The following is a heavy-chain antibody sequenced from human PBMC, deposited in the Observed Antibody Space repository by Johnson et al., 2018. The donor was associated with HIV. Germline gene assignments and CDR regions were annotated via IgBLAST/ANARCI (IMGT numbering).Heavy chain of an antibody. CDR1: GFTFSSYA. CDR2: ISYDGSNK. Sequence: QVQLVESGGGLVKPGGSLRLSCAASGFTFSSYAMHWVSQAPGKGLEWVAVISYDGSNKYYADSVKGRFTISRDNSKNTLYLQMNSLRAEDTAVYYCAREQGSGSYSIHAFDIWGQGTMVTVSS. V-gene: IGHV3-30-3*01. CDR3: AREQGSGSYSIHAFDI. J-gene: IGHJ3*02. D-gene: IGHD1-26*01.